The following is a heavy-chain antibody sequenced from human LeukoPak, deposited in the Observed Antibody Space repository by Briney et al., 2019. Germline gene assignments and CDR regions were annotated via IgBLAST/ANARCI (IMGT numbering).Heavy chain of an antibody. CDR1: GVTFRIYN. J-gene: IGHJ4*02. Sequence: GGSLRLSCAAAGVTFRIYNMHWVRQAPGKGLEWVAVIKYDGSEKYYAESVKGRFTISRDNSKDTLYLQMNSLRAEDTAVYYCASNSGYEKGYWGQGTLATVSS. D-gene: IGHD5-12*01. CDR2: IKYDGSEK. V-gene: IGHV3-30*03. CDR3: ASNSGYEKGY.